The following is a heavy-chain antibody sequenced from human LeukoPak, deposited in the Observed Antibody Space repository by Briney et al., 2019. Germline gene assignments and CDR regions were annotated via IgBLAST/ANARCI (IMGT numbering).Heavy chain of an antibody. CDR2: IDPSDSYT. V-gene: IGHV5-10-1*01. Sequence: GASLQISCKGSGYRFTSYWISWVRQLPGKGLEWMGRIDPSDSYTNYSPSFQGHVTISADKSISTAYLQWSSLKASDTAMYYCLAGDAFDIWGQGTMVTVSS. CDR1: GYRFTSYW. J-gene: IGHJ3*02. CDR3: LAGDAFDI.